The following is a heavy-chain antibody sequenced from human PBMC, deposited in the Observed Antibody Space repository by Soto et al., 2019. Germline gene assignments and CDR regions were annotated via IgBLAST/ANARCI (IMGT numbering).Heavy chain of an antibody. CDR1: GFTFSSYW. CDR2: IKQDGSEK. J-gene: IGHJ3*02. Sequence: GGSLRLSCAASGFTFSSYWMSWVRQAPGKGLEWVANIKQDGSEKYYVDSVKGRFTISRDNAKNSLYLQMNSLRAEDTAVYYCARVSNLEPDAFDIWGQGTMVTVSS. V-gene: IGHV3-7*01. CDR3: ARVSNLEPDAFDI. D-gene: IGHD1-1*01.